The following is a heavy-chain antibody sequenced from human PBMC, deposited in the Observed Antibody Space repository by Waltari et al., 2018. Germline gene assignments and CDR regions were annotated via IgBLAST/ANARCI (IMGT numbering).Heavy chain of an antibody. CDR3: ATCYYYDSSGNYYVSDY. D-gene: IGHD3-22*01. CDR1: GITFRRYW. V-gene: IGHV3-74*01. J-gene: IGHJ4*02. CDR2: INSDGSST. Sequence: EVQLVESGGGLVQPGGSLRLSCAASGITFRRYWMHWVRQAPGTGLVWVSRINSDGSSTSYADSVKGRFTISRDNAKNTLYLQMNSLRAEDTAVYYCATCYYYDSSGNYYVSDYWGQGTLVTVSS.